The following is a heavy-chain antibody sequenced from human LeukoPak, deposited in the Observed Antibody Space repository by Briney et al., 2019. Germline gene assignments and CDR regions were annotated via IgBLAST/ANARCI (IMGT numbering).Heavy chain of an antibody. CDR1: GFTFDNYG. CDR3: ARRPEYSSSSGPSNFDY. V-gene: IGHV3-20*04. J-gene: IGHJ4*02. D-gene: IGHD6-6*01. CDR2: INWNGGST. Sequence: GGSLRLSCAASGFTFDNYGMSWVRQAPGKGLEWVSGINWNGGSTGYADSVKGRCTISRDNAKNSLYLQMNSLRAEDTALYYCARRPEYSSSSGPSNFDYWGKGTLVTISS.